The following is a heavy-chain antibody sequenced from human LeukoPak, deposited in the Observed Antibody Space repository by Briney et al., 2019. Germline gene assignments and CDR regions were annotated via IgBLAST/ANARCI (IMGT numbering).Heavy chain of an antibody. CDR1: GFTFSRYS. D-gene: IGHD6-13*01. Sequence: PGGSLRLSCAASGFTFSRYSMNWVRQAPGKGLEWVSSISISSNYIYYTDLVKGRFTISRDNSKNTLYLQMNSLRVEDTAMYYCAKAQHISTWGYFDSWGQGVLVTVSS. V-gene: IGHV3-21*04. J-gene: IGHJ4*02. CDR3: AKAQHISTWGYFDS. CDR2: ISISSNYI.